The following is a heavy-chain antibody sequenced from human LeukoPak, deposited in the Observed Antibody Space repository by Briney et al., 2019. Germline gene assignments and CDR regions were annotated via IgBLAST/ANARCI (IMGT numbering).Heavy chain of an antibody. Sequence: GGSLTLSCAASGFTFSSYSMRWLRQAPGKGLEWVSAISGSGGSTYYADSVKGRFTISRDNYKNTLYLQMNSLRAEDTAVYYCAKDESVVGATGYWGQGTLVTVSS. D-gene: IGHD1-26*01. CDR2: ISGSGGST. CDR1: GFTFSSYS. V-gene: IGHV3-23*01. J-gene: IGHJ4*02. CDR3: AKDESVVGATGY.